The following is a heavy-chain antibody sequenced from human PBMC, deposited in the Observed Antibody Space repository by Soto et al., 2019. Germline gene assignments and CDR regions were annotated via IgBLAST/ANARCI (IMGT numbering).Heavy chain of an antibody. V-gene: IGHV3-11*05. J-gene: IGHJ4*02. CDR1: GFTFSGYY. D-gene: IGHD3-10*01. CDR3: ARELRGYASGSY. CDR2: ISSSSSDT. Sequence: QVQLVESGGGLVKPGGSLRLSCAASGFTFSGYYMSWLRQAPGKGLEWISYISSSSSDTNYVDSVRGRFTISRDNAKNSLFLQMNSLRVEDAAVYYWARELRGYASGSYWGQGSVVTVSS.